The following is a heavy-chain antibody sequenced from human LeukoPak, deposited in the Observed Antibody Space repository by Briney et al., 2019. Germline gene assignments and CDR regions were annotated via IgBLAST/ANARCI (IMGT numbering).Heavy chain of an antibody. CDR3: ARFGSGSWGPWFDP. J-gene: IGHJ5*02. CDR2: IYHSGST. CDR1: GGSISSGGYS. Sequence: SQTLSLTCAVSGGSISSGGYSWSWIRQPPGKGLEWIGYIYHSGSTYYNPSLKSRVTISVDRSKNQFSLKLSSVTAADTAVYYCARFGSGSWGPWFDPWGQGTLVTVSS. D-gene: IGHD3-10*01. V-gene: IGHV4-30-2*01.